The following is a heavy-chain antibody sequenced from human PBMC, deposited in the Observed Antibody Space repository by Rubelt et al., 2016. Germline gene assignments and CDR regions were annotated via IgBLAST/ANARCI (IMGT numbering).Heavy chain of an antibody. Sequence: QVQLVQSGAEVKKPGASVKVSCKASGYTFTSYGISWVRQAPGQGLEWMGWISAYNDNTNYAQKLKGRATMTTDTSTSTAYMELRSLRSDDTAVYYCARDRTWLVPGLDAFDIWGQGTMVTVSS. V-gene: IGHV1-18*01. J-gene: IGHJ3*02. D-gene: IGHD6-19*01. CDR2: ISAYNDNT. CDR3: ARDRTWLVPGLDAFDI. CDR1: GYTFTSYG.